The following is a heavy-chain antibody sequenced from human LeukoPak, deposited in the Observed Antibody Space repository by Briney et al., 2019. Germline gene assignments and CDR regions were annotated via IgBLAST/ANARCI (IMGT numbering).Heavy chain of an antibody. Sequence: GSLRLSCAASGFTFSDYYMSWIRQAPGKGLGWVSYIISSGSTIYYADSVKGRFTISRDNAKNSLYLQMNSLRAEDTAVYYCARASRWEPVDYWGQGTLVTVSS. CDR2: IISSGSTI. J-gene: IGHJ4*02. CDR1: GFTFSDYY. D-gene: IGHD1-26*01. V-gene: IGHV3-11*04. CDR3: ARASRWEPVDY.